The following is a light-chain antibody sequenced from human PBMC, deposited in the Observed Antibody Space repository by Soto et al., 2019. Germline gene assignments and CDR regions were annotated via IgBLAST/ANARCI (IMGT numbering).Light chain of an antibody. Sequence: ELVLTQKPGTLSLSRGGVAPVSCRICHAVSSSYLAWYQQKPGQAPRLLIYDTSTRATGVPARFSVSRSGPAYDLALHSLQSEDFAIHYYQPYHNWPLTFGGGTKVDIK. V-gene: IGKV3-15*01. CDR3: QPYHNWPLT. CDR1: HAVSSSY. CDR2: DTS. J-gene: IGKJ4*01.